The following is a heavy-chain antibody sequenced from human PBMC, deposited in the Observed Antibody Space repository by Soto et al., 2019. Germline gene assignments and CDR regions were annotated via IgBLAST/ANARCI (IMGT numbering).Heavy chain of an antibody. D-gene: IGHD3-16*01. CDR3: ARALMITFGGVVTYAAFDI. V-gene: IGHV2-26*01. Sequence: QVTLKESGPVLVKPTETLTLTCTVSGFSLSNARMGVSWIRQPPGKALEWLAHIFSNDEKSYSTFLKSRLTIYNDSSKSQVVLTQTNIDPVDTATYYCARALMITFGGVVTYAAFDIWGQGTMVTVS. CDR1: GFSLSNARMG. CDR2: IFSNDEK. J-gene: IGHJ3*02.